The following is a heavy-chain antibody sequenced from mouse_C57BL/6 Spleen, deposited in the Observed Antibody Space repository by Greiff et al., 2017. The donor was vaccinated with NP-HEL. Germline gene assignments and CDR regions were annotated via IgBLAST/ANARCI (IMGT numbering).Heavy chain of an antibody. CDR3: ASLLPFDD. V-gene: IGHV1-82*01. CDR1: GYAFSSSW. D-gene: IGHD1-2*01. Sequence: QVQLQQSGPELVKPGASVKISCKASGYAFSSSWMNWVKQRPEKGLEWIGRIYPGDGDTNYNGKFKGKATLTADKSSSTAYMPLSSLTSEDSAVYFCASLLPFDDWGQGTTLTVSS. J-gene: IGHJ2*01. CDR2: IYPGDGDT.